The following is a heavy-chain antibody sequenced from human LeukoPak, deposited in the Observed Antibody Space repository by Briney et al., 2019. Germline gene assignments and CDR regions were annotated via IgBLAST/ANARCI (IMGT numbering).Heavy chain of an antibody. CDR2: IYFTGST. J-gene: IGHJ3*02. Sequence: SETLSLTCTVSGDSISSYYWSWIRQPPGKGLEWIGYIYFTGSTDYNPSLKSRVTISLDTSKNQFSLDLRSVTAADTAVYYCARGRLTFYYDNSGYGDAFEIWGQGTLVTVSS. V-gene: IGHV4-59*01. D-gene: IGHD3-22*01. CDR1: GDSISSYY. CDR3: ARGRLTFYYDNSGYGDAFEI.